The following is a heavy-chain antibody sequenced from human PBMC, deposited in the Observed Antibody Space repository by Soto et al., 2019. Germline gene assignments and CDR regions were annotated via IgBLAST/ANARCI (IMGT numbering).Heavy chain of an antibody. CDR1: GGSISSYY. CDR2: IYTSGST. CDR3: ARERQNWFDP. Sequence: SETLALTCTVSGGSISSYYWNWIRQPAGKGLEWIGRIYTSGSTNYNPSLKSRVTMSVDTSKNQFSLKLNSVTAADTAVYYCARERQNWFDPWGQGTLVTVSS. V-gene: IGHV4-4*07. J-gene: IGHJ5*02.